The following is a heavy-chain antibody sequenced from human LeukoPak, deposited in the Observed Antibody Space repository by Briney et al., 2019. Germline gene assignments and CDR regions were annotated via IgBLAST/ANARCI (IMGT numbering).Heavy chain of an antibody. CDR3: TRGRSGIAVAGMYYFDY. J-gene: IGHJ4*02. D-gene: IGHD6-19*01. CDR1: GFTFGDYA. Sequence: SLRLSCTASGFTFGDYAMSWVRQAPGKGLEWVGFIRSKAYGGTTEYAASVKGRFTISRDDSKSIAYLQMNSLKTEDTAVYYCTRGRSGIAVAGMYYFDYWGQGTLVTVSS. V-gene: IGHV3-49*04. CDR2: IRSKAYGGTT.